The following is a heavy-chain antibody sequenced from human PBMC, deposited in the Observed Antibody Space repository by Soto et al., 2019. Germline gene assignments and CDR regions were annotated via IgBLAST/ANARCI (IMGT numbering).Heavy chain of an antibody. Sequence: SGPTLVNPTQTLTLTCTFSGFSLSTSGVGVGWIRQPPGKALEWLALIYWNDDKRYSPSLKSRLTITKDTSKNQVVLTMTNMDPVDTATYYCAHTVIAAAYYYYYYGMDVWRQGTTVTVSS. CDR3: AHTVIAAAYYYYYYGMDV. V-gene: IGHV2-5*01. CDR1: GFSLSTSGVG. J-gene: IGHJ6*02. CDR2: IYWNDDK. D-gene: IGHD6-13*01.